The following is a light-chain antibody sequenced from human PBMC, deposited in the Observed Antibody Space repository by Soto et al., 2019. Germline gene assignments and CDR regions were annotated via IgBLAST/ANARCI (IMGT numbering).Light chain of an antibody. J-gene: IGKJ5*01. Sequence: DIWMTQSPLSLPVSRGEPSSISCRSSQSLLHSNGYNYLDWYLQKPGQSPQLLIYLGSNRASGVPDRFSGSGSGTDFTLKISRVEAEDVGVYYCMQALQTPQVTFGQGTRLEIK. V-gene: IGKV2-28*01. CDR3: MQALQTPQVT. CDR2: LGS. CDR1: QSLLHSNGYNY.